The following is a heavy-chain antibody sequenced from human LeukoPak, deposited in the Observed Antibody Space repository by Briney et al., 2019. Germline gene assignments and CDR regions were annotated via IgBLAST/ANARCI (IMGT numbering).Heavy chain of an antibody. CDR2: ISSSGDRK. CDR3: VRGTNSGSGNHFDY. D-gene: IGHD2-15*01. Sequence: GGSLRLSCSASGFTFSSHHMRWVRQAPGKGLQYVAAISSSGDRKNYADSVKGRFTISRDNSKNTLYLQMSSLRTEDTAVYYCVRGTNSGSGNHFDYWGQGTLVTVSS. J-gene: IGHJ4*02. CDR1: GFTFSSHH. V-gene: IGHV3-64D*09.